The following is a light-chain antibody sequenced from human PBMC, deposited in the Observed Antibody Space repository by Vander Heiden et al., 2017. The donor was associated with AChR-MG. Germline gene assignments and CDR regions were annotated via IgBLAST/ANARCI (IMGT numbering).Light chain of an antibody. V-gene: IGKV1-39*01. Sequence: DIQVTQSPASLSASVGDRVTITCRASQSIALYLNWYQQRPGEAPKLLIYTASSLQSGVPSRFSGSGSGTDFTLTISSLHPEDFAIYYCQQTDGIPRTFGQGTRV. CDR3: QQTDGIPRT. CDR2: TAS. CDR1: QSIALY. J-gene: IGKJ1*01.